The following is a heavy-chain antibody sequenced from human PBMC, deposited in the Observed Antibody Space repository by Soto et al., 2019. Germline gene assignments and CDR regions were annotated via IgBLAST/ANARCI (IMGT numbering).Heavy chain of an antibody. CDR3: AKDSFPGANYFDY. CDR1: GFTFSSYA. CDR2: ISGSGGST. J-gene: IGHJ4*02. V-gene: IGHV3-23*01. D-gene: IGHD3-10*01. Sequence: EVQLLESGGGLVQPGGSLRLSCAASGFTFSSYAMSWVRQAPGKGLEWVSAISGSGGSTYYADSVKGRFTISRDNSKNTLYLHMNSLRAEDTDVYYGAKDSFPGANYFDYWGQGPLVTVSS.